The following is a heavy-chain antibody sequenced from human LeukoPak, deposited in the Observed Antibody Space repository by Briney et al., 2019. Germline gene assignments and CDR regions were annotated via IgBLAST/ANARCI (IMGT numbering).Heavy chain of an antibody. CDR1: GFTFSSYA. Sequence: GGSLRLSCAASGFTFSSYAMHWVRQAPGKGLEYVSAIGSNGGSTYYANSVKGRFTISRDNSKNTLYLQMGSLRAEDMAAYYCARPRTIFGVVDSLDYWGQGTLVTVSS. D-gene: IGHD3-3*01. J-gene: IGHJ4*02. V-gene: IGHV3-64*01. CDR2: IGSNGGST. CDR3: ARPRTIFGVVDSLDY.